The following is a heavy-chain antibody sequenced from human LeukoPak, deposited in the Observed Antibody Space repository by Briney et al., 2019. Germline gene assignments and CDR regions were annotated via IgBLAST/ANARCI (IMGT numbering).Heavy chain of an antibody. Sequence: ASVKVPCXASGYTFTSYGISWVRQAHGQGLEWMGWINGYNGNTNYAQKLQDRVTMTTDTSTSTAYMELRSLRSDDTAVYYCAVTYYSESSGYYNAFDIWGQGTMVTVSS. CDR2: INGYNGNT. D-gene: IGHD3-22*01. CDR3: AVTYYSESSGYYNAFDI. V-gene: IGHV1-18*01. J-gene: IGHJ3*02. CDR1: GYTFTSYG.